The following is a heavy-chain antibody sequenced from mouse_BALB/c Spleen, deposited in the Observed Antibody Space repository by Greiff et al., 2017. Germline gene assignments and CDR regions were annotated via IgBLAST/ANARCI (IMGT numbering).Heavy chain of an antibody. D-gene: IGHD2-1*01. CDR2: IRNKANGYTT. CDR3: ARDGGKAWFAY. J-gene: IGHJ3*01. V-gene: IGHV7-3*02. Sequence: EVKVVESGGGLVQPGGSLRLSCATSGFTFTDYYMSWVRQPPGKALEWLGFIRNKANGYTTEYSASVKGRFTISRDNSQSILYLQMNTLRAEDSATYYCARDGGKAWFAYWGQGTLVTVSA. CDR1: GFTFTDYY.